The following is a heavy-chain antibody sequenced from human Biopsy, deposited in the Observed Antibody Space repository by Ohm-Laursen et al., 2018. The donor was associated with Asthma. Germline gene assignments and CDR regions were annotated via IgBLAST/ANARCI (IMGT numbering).Heavy chain of an antibody. Sequence: GSLRLSCTASGFTFGSYSMNWVRQAPGKGLEWVSYISSSSSTIYYADSVKGRFTISRDNAKNSLYLQMNSLRDEDTAVYYCARFKRGYSYGYAGVFDYWGQGTLVTVSS. D-gene: IGHD5-18*01. CDR3: ARFKRGYSYGYAGVFDY. CDR2: ISSSSSTI. CDR1: GFTFGSYS. V-gene: IGHV3-48*02. J-gene: IGHJ4*02.